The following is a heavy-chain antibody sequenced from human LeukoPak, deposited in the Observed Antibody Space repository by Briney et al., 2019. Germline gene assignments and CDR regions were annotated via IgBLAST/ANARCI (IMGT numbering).Heavy chain of an antibody. CDR3: ARVSGWYWFDQ. Sequence: RGSLRLSCAGSGYTFSSYAMHWGRQAPRKGLEYVSAISSDGRITYYANFVKGRFTISRDNSKNTLYLQMGSLRTEATAVYYCARVSGWYWFDQWGQGTLVTVSS. CDR2: ISSDGRIT. J-gene: IGHJ5*02. V-gene: IGHV3-64*01. D-gene: IGHD6-19*01. CDR1: GYTFSSYA.